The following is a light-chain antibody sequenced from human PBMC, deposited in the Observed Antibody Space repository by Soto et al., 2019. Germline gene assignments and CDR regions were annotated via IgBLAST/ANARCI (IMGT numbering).Light chain of an antibody. CDR2: DVS. CDR3: CSYAGSYTFV. J-gene: IGLJ1*01. V-gene: IGLV2-11*01. Sequence: LTQPPSVSVAPGRAARVTCGGSNIVGYNVQWYQQHPGKAPKLMIYDVSKRPSGVPDRFSGSKSGNTASLTISGLQAEDEADYYCCSYAGSYTFVFGTGTKVTV. CDR1: NIVGYN.